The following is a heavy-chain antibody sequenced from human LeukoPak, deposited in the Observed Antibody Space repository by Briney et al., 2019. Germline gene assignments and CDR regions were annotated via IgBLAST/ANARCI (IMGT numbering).Heavy chain of an antibody. J-gene: IGHJ4*02. V-gene: IGHV3-23*01. CDR3: ASLYDSGSYYNFLDY. Sequence: GGSLRLSCEASGFTFSSFFMSWVRQAPGKGLEWVSAISGSGGSTYYADSVKGRFTISRDNSKNTLYLQMNSLRAEDTAVYYCASLYDSGSYYNFLDYWGQGTLVTVSS. CDR1: GFTFSSFF. D-gene: IGHD3-10*01. CDR2: ISGSGGST.